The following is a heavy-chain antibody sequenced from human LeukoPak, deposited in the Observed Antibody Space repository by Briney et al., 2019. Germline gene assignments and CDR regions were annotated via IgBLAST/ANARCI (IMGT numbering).Heavy chain of an antibody. Sequence: PGGSLRLSCAASGFSVSEYYVTWVRQAPGKGLEWISYITRVNWIYYSDSVKGRFTISRDHAKNSVYLEMNSLRVDDTAVYYCARGLHLDSSGSLYYWGQGTQVTVSS. D-gene: IGHD3-22*01. J-gene: IGHJ4*02. CDR3: ARGLHLDSSGSLYY. CDR1: GFSVSEYY. CDR2: ITRVNWI. V-gene: IGHV3-69-1*01.